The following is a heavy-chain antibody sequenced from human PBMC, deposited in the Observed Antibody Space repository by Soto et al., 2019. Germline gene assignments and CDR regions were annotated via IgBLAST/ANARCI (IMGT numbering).Heavy chain of an antibody. CDR1: GGSVSSGSYY. D-gene: IGHD4-17*01. CDR2: IYYSGST. Sequence: SETLSLTCTVSGGSVSSGSYYWSWIRQPPGKGLEWIGYIYYSGSTNYNPSLKSRVTISVDTSKNQFSLKLSSVTAADTAVYYCAGDYGEYSLHYWGQGTLVTLSS. J-gene: IGHJ4*02. V-gene: IGHV4-61*01. CDR3: AGDYGEYSLHY.